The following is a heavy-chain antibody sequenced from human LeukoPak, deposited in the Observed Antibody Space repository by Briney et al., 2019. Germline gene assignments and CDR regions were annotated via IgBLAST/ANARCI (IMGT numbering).Heavy chain of an antibody. CDR3: ATGWSGSSWSFDY. Sequence: ASVKVSCKVSGYTLTELSMHWVRRAPGKGLEWMGGFDPEDGETIYAQKFQGRVTMTEDTSTDTAYMELSSLRSEDTAVYYCATGWSGSSWSFDYWGQGTLVTVSS. V-gene: IGHV1-24*01. CDR2: FDPEDGET. CDR1: GYTLTELS. D-gene: IGHD6-13*01. J-gene: IGHJ4*02.